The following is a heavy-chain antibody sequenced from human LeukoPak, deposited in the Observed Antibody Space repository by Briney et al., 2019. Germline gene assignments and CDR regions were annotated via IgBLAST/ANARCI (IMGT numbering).Heavy chain of an antibody. CDR3: ARDRDSLGAFDI. D-gene: IGHD3-16*01. Sequence: GGSLRLSCAASGFTFRSYAMHWVRQAPGKGLEWVAVTSYDGPKKYYVDSVKGRFTISRDNSKNTLYLRMNSLRAEDTAVYYCARDRDSLGAFDIWGQGTMVTVSS. CDR1: GFTFRSYA. CDR2: TSYDGPKK. J-gene: IGHJ3*02. V-gene: IGHV3-30*04.